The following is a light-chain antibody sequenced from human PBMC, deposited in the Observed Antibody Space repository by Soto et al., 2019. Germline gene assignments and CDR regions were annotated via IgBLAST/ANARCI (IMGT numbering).Light chain of an antibody. CDR2: DVS. V-gene: IGLV2-14*03. CDR3: GSYTSSITLV. Sequence: QSVLTQPASVSGSPGQSITISCTGTSSDVGGYNYVSWYQQHPGKAPKLMIYDVSNRPSGVSNRFSGSKSGNTASLSISGLQAEDEADYYCGSYTSSITLVFGGGTKLTVL. CDR1: SSDVGGYNY. J-gene: IGLJ2*01.